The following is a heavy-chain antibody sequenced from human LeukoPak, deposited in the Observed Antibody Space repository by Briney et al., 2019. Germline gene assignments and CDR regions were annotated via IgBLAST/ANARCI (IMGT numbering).Heavy chain of an antibody. Sequence: SETLSLTCTVPGGSISGYYWSWIRQPPGKGLEWIGYMYYSGSTKYNPSLKSRVTISVDTSKNQLSLKLSSVTAADTAVYYCARQDYYYYMDVWGKGTTVTVS. V-gene: IGHV4-59*08. J-gene: IGHJ6*03. CDR1: GGSISGYY. CDR2: MYYSGST. CDR3: ARQDYYYYMDV.